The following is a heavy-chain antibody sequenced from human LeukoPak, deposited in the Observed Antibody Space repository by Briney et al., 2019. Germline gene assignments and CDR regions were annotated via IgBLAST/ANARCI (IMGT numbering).Heavy chain of an antibody. CDR2: MNPNSGNT. V-gene: IGHV1-8*01. CDR1: GDTFTIND. D-gene: IGHD1-7*01. Sequence: ASVKVSCKASGDTFTINDINWVRQATGQGLEWMGWMNPNSGNTGYAQKFQGRVTMTRNTSISTAYMELTNLRSEDKAVYYCARVPATGTWAFDIWGQGTTVTVAA. CDR3: ARVPATGTWAFDI. J-gene: IGHJ3*02.